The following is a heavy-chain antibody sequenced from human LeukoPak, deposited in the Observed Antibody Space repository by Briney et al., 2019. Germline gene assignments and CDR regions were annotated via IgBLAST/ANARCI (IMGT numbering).Heavy chain of an antibody. D-gene: IGHD3-22*01. CDR2: ISGSGGST. Sequence: GGSLRLSCAASGFTFSSYAMSWVRQAPGKGLEWVSAISGSGGSTYYAGSVKGRFTISRDNSKNTLYLQMNSLRAEDTAVYYCANTRFTMIVVVPLDYWGQGTLVTVSS. CDR1: GFTFSSYA. CDR3: ANTRFTMIVVVPLDY. J-gene: IGHJ4*02. V-gene: IGHV3-23*01.